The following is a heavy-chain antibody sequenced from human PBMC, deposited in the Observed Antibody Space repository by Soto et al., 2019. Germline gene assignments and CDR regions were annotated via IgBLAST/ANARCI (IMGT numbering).Heavy chain of an antibody. CDR1: GYTFRNFG. CDR3: ARENSSFDY. J-gene: IGHJ4*02. D-gene: IGHD2-15*01. Sequence: QIQLLQSGAEVKKPGASVKVTCKASGYTFRNFGISWVRQAPGQGLEWMGWISAYNANANYAQKFQGRLTMTADTSTSTAYMELRSLRSDDTAVYYCARENSSFDYWGQGTLVTVSS. V-gene: IGHV1-18*01. CDR2: ISAYNANA.